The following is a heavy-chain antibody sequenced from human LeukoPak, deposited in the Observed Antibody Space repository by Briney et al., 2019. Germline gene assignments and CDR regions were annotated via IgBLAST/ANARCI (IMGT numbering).Heavy chain of an antibody. J-gene: IGHJ4*02. Sequence: ALVKVSCKASGYTFTSYGISWVRQAPGQGLEWMGWISAYNGNTNYAQKLQGRVTMTTDTSTSTAYMELRSLRSDDTAVYYCARGPPSNYYDSSGVPDYWGQGTLVTVSS. V-gene: IGHV1-18*01. CDR1: GYTFTSYG. CDR2: ISAYNGNT. CDR3: ARGPPSNYYDSSGVPDY. D-gene: IGHD3-22*01.